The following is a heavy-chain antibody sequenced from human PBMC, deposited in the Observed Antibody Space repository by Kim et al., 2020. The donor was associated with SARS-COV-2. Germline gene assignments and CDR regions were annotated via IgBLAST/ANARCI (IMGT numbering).Heavy chain of an antibody. CDR2: ISGSSDTR. D-gene: IGHD4-17*01. Sequence: GGSLRLSCEASGFTFSSFGMNWVRQAPGKGLEWVSFISGSSDTRYYVDSVKGRFTVSRDNAKKSLYLRLNSLRVEDTGVYFCARAGSTMTPLSYGMDVWG. CDR1: GFTFSSFG. V-gene: IGHV3-48*04. J-gene: IGHJ6*01. CDR3: ARAGSTMTPLSYGMDV.